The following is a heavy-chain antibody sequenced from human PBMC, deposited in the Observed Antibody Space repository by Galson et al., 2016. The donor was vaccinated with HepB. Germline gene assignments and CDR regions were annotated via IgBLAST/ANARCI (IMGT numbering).Heavy chain of an antibody. J-gene: IGHJ4*02. CDR3: AREGEGGFDY. V-gene: IGHV3-7*03. CDR2: LKQDGSDK. Sequence: SLRLSCAASGFTFSNYWMSWVRQAPGKGLECVANLKQDGSDKYYVDSVMGRFTISRDNAKNSLYLQMNSLRADDTAVYYCAREGEGGFDYWGQGTLVTVSS. CDR1: GFTFSNYW. D-gene: IGHD1-26*01.